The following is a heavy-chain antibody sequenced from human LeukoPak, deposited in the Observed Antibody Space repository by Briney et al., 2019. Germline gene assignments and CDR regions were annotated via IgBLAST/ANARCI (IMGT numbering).Heavy chain of an antibody. CDR1: GGSISSSSYY. CDR2: IYYSGSI. Sequence: SETLSLTCTGSGGSISSSSYYWGWIRQPPRKGLERIGSIYYSGSIYYNPSLKSQVTISVDTSKNQYSLKLRSVTAADTAVYYCARAAGGTYYFDYWGQGTLVTVSS. D-gene: IGHD3-16*01. V-gene: IGHV4-39*07. J-gene: IGHJ4*02. CDR3: ARAAGGTYYFDY.